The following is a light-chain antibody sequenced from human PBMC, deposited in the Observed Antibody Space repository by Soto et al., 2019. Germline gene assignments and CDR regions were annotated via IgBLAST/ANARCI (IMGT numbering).Light chain of an antibody. J-gene: IGLJ3*02. CDR1: SSDVGTYNL. CDR2: EGS. Sequence: QSALTQPASVSGSPGQSITISCTGTSSDVGTYNLVSGYQQHPGKAPKLMIYEGSKRPSGLSNRFSGSKSGNTAFLTIPGLQAEDEADYYCCSYAGSSTWVFGGGTKLTVL. V-gene: IGLV2-23*01. CDR3: CSYAGSSTWV.